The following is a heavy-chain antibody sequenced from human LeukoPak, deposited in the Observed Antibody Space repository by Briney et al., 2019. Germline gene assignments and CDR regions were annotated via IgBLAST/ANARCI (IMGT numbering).Heavy chain of an antibody. J-gene: IGHJ4*02. CDR3: ARLRWLREGLDY. Sequence: SETLSLTCAVYGGSFSGYYWSWIRQPPGKGLEWIGEINQSGSTNYNPSLKSRVTISVDTSKNQFSLKLSSVTAADTAVYYCARLRWLREGLDYWGQGTLVTVSS. CDR1: GGSFSGYY. CDR2: INQSGST. V-gene: IGHV4-34*01. D-gene: IGHD5-12*01.